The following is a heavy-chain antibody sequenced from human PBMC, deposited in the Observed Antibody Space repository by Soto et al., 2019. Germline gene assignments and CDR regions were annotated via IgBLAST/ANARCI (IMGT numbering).Heavy chain of an antibody. V-gene: IGHV4-59*08. CDR2: IYYSGST. D-gene: IGHD4-17*01. CDR3: ARMEGYGDALGYYYYYMDV. CDR1: GGSISSYY. J-gene: IGHJ6*03. Sequence: SETLSLTCTVSGGSISSYYWSWIRQPPGKGLEWIGYIYYSGSTNYNPSLKSRVTISVDTSKNQFSLKLSSVTAADTAVYYCARMEGYGDALGYYYYYMDVWGKGTTVTVSS.